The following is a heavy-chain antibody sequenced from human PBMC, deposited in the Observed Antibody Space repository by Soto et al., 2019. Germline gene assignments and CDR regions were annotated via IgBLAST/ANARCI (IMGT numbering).Heavy chain of an antibody. CDR2: IYSGGST. J-gene: IGHJ3*01. D-gene: IGHD6-19*01. CDR1: VFIVSSYY. CDR3: EISGGNGWYSDAFDV. Sequence: EVQLVESGGGLIQPGGSLRLSCAGSVFIVSSYYMSWVRQSPGKGLEWISVIYSGGSTYYADSVKCRFTVSRDNSENTMYIQLNSLRVEDTAVYYCEISGGNGWYSDAFDVWGQGKMVTV. V-gene: IGHV3-53*01.